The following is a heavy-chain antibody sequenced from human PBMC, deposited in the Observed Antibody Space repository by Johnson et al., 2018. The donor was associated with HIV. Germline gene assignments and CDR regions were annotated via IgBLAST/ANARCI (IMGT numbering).Heavy chain of an antibody. V-gene: IGHV3-30*04. CDR3: ARGIAAAPLWAFDI. Sequence: QVQLVESGGGVVQPGRSLRLSCAASGFTFSSYAMHWVRPAPGKGLEWVAVISYAGSNKYYADSVQGRFTISRDNSKNTLYLQMNSLRAEDTAVYYCARGIAAAPLWAFDIWGQGTMVTVSS. CDR1: GFTFSSYA. J-gene: IGHJ3*02. D-gene: IGHD6-13*01. CDR2: ISYAGSNK.